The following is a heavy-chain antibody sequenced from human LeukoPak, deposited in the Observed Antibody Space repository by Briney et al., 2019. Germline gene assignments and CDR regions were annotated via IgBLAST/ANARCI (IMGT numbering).Heavy chain of an antibody. CDR1: GGSIFSYY. CDR2: IYYSGST. V-gene: IGHV4-59*12. Sequence: SETLSLTCTVSGGSIFSYYWSWFRQPPGKGLEWIGSIYYSGSTYYNPSLKSRVTISVDTSKNQFSLKLSSVTAADTAVYYCAREYMDVWGKGTTVTVSS. J-gene: IGHJ6*03. CDR3: AREYMDV.